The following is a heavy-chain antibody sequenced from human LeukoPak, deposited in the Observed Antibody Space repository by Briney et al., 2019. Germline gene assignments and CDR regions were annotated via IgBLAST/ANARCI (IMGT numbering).Heavy chain of an antibody. V-gene: IGHV1-3*01. CDR3: ARLKYCTNGVCYAGFDY. D-gene: IGHD2-8*01. J-gene: IGHJ4*02. CDR2: INAGNSNT. Sequence: GASVKVSCKASGYTFTSYAMHWVRQAPGQRLEWMGWINAGNSNTKYSQKFQGRVTITRDTSADTAYMELSSLRSEDTAVYYCARLKYCTNGVCYAGFDYWGQGTLVTVSS. CDR1: GYTFTSYA.